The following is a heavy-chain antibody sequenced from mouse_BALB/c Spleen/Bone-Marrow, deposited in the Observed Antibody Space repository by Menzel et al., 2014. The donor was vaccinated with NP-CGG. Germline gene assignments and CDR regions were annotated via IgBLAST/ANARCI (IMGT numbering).Heavy chain of an antibody. D-gene: IGHD2-14*01. CDR3: ARPVYRYDPPAY. J-gene: IGHJ2*01. V-gene: IGHV4-1*02. CDR1: GFDFSRYW. Sequence: EVQVVESGGGLVQPGGSLKLSCAASGFDFSRYWMSWVRQAPGKRLEWIGEINPDSSTLNYTPSLKDKFIISGDNAKNTLYLQMNKVRSEDTALYYCARPVYRYDPPAYWGQGTTLTVSS. CDR2: INPDSSTL.